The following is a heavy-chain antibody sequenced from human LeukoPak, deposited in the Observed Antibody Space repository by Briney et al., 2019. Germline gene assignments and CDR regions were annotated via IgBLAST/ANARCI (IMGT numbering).Heavy chain of an antibody. D-gene: IGHD3-3*01. CDR2: ISGSGGST. Sequence: GGSLRLSCAASGFTFSSYAMSWVRQAPGKGLEWVSAISGSGGSTYYADSVKGRFTISRDNSKNTLYLQMNSLRAEDTAVYYCAKDKSYYDFWSGLRRGQGTLVTVSS. CDR1: GFTFSSYA. V-gene: IGHV3-23*01. CDR3: AKDKSYYDFWSGLR. J-gene: IGHJ4*02.